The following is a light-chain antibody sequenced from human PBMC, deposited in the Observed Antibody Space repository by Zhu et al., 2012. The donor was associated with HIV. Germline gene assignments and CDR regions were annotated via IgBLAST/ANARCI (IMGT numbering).Light chain of an antibody. CDR1: QTISNF. CDR2: GAS. J-gene: IGKJ5*01. CDR3: QQTYSVLIT. V-gene: IGKV1-39*01. Sequence: SISCRASQTISNFLNWYQQKPGKAPKLLISGASSLQSGVPSRFAGRASGTNFTLTITNLQPEDFATYYCQQTYSVLITFGQGTRLDIK.